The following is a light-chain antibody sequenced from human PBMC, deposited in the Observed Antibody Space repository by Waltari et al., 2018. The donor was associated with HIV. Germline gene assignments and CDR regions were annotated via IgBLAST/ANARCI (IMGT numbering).Light chain of an antibody. V-gene: IGLV1-47*01. Sequence: QSVLTQPPSASGTPGQRVTIRCSGSSFNIGSNFVYWYQQLPGAAPKLLIYRNNQRPSGVPDRFSGSKSGTSASLAISGLRSKDEADYYCAAWDDSLSGFYVVGTGTKVTVL. CDR2: RNN. J-gene: IGLJ1*01. CDR3: AAWDDSLSGFYV. CDR1: SFNIGSNF.